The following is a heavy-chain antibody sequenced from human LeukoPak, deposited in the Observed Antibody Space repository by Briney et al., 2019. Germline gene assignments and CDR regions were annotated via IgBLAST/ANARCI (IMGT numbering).Heavy chain of an antibody. CDR2: IYNSGST. D-gene: IGHD6-13*01. CDR3: ARGVVAAAGRTFDF. CDR1: GGSISSGGYS. J-gene: IGHJ4*02. V-gene: IGHV4-61*08. Sequence: SETLSLTCAVSGGSISSGGYSWGWIRQPPGKGLEWIGYIYNSGSTSYNPSLKSRVTISLDTSQNQFSLKLSSLTAADAAVYYCARGVVAAAGRTFDFWGQGTLVTVSS.